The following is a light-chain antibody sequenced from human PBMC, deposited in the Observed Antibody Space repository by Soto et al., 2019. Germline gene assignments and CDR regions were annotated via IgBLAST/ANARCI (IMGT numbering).Light chain of an antibody. Sequence: EIVLTQSPATLSVSPGERFTLSCRASQSVSSNLAWYQQRPGQAPRLLIYDASNRATGIPARFSGSGSGTDFTLTISSLEPEDFAVYYCQQRSNWPPKITFGQGTRLEIK. CDR1: QSVSSN. CDR3: QQRSNWPPKIT. V-gene: IGKV3-11*01. J-gene: IGKJ5*01. CDR2: DAS.